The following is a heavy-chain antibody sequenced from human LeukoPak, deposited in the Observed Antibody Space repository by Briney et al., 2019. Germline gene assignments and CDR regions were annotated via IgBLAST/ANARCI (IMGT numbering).Heavy chain of an antibody. V-gene: IGHV1-69*06. CDR3: ATEGAYYDSGVYSDY. D-gene: IGHD3-22*01. CDR1: GGTFSSYA. Sequence: SVKVSCKASGGTFSSYAISWVRQAPGQGLEWMGGIIPIFGTAIYAQKFQGRVTMTEDTSTDTLYMELSSLRSEDTAVYYCATEGAYYDSGVYSDYWGQGTLVTVSS. CDR2: IIPIFGTA. J-gene: IGHJ4*02.